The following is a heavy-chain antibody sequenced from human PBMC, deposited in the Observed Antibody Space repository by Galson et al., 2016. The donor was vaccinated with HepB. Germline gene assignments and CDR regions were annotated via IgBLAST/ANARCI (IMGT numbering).Heavy chain of an antibody. J-gene: IGHJ3*02. CDR3: TTDHYSARDAFDT. D-gene: IGHD4-11*01. V-gene: IGHV1-24*01. CDR1: GYTLTGLS. Sequence: SVKVSCKASGYTLTGLSIHWVRQAPGKGLEWMGGFAPEHGETNYAQKFQGRVTMTEDTSTDTAYMELSSLRAEDTAVYYCTTDHYSARDAFDTWGQGTLVTVSS. CDR2: FAPEHGET.